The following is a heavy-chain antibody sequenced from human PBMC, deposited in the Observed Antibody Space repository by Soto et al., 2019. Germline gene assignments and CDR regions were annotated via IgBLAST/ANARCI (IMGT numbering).Heavy chain of an antibody. J-gene: IGHJ6*02. Sequence: PSETLSLTCTVSGGSISSGCYYWSWIRQPPGKGLEWIGYIYYSGSTNYNPSLKSRVTISVDTSKNQFSLKLSSVTAADTAVYYCARVPLLWFGELTFYYYGMDVWGQGTTVTVSS. D-gene: IGHD3-10*01. V-gene: IGHV4-61*01. CDR3: ARVPLLWFGELTFYYYGMDV. CDR1: GGSISSGCYY. CDR2: IYYSGST.